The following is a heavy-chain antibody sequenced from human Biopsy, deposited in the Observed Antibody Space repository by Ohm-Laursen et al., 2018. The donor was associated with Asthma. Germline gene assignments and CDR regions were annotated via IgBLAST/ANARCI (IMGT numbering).Heavy chain of an antibody. CDR3: ARGDSSNWPHYYFDY. Sequence: SLRLSCAASGFAVSRDYMFWVRQAPGKGLEWVSVIYSGGTSHTADSVRGRFTISRDYSKNTLYLQMHSLRAEDTAVYYCARGDSSNWPHYYFDYWDQGTLVTVSS. V-gene: IGHV3-53*01. CDR1: GFAVSRDY. J-gene: IGHJ4*02. CDR2: IYSGGTS. D-gene: IGHD3-22*01.